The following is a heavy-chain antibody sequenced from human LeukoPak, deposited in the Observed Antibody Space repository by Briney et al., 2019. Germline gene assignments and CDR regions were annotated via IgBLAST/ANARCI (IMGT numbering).Heavy chain of an antibody. Sequence: GGSLRLSCATSGFIFTGNWIHWVRQAPGHGPVWVSRIYGDGYTNYADSVKGRFTISRDSGTNTVYLQMSSLRAEDTAVYYCATSVITRFDNWGQGTLVTVSS. J-gene: IGHJ4*02. V-gene: IGHV3-74*01. CDR2: IYGDGYT. D-gene: IGHD3-16*01. CDR1: GFIFTGNW. CDR3: ATSVITRFDN.